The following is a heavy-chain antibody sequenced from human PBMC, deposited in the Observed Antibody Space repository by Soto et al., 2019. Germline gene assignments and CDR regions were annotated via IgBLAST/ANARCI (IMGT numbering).Heavy chain of an antibody. Sequence: ASVKVSCKASGGTFSSYAISWVRQAPGQGLEWMGGIIPIFGTANYAQKFQGRVTITAGESTSTAYMELSSLRSEDTAVYYCARRKWELPGVYNWFDPWGQGTLVTVSS. CDR1: GGTFSSYA. CDR2: IIPIFGTA. D-gene: IGHD1-26*01. CDR3: ARRKWELPGVYNWFDP. V-gene: IGHV1-69*13. J-gene: IGHJ5*02.